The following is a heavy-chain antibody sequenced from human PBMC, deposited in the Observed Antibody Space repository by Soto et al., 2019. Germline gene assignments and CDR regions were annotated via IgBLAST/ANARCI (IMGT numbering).Heavy chain of an antibody. Sequence: SETLSLTCTVSGDSISSGGYSWSWIRQPPGRGLECIGYIYHTGSTYYNPFLKSRVTISVDRSNNQFSLKLSSVTAADTAVYYCARAIPYYDSSGSPPKYFDYWGQGTLVTVSS. D-gene: IGHD3-22*01. V-gene: IGHV4-30-2*01. J-gene: IGHJ4*02. CDR3: ARAIPYYDSSGSPPKYFDY. CDR1: GDSISSGGYS. CDR2: IYHTGST.